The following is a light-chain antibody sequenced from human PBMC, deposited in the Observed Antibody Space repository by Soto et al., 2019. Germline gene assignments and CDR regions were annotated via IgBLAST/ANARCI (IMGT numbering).Light chain of an antibody. J-gene: IGKJ4*01. V-gene: IGKV1-5*03. CDR3: QQYHTYPLP. Sequence: DVQMTQSPSTLSASVGERVTITCRTSQSVTSWLAWYQQKPGKAPKLLIYKASTLESGVPLRFTGSGSGAEFTLTLSSLQPDDSATYFCQQYHTYPLPFGGGTKVEIK. CDR2: KAS. CDR1: QSVTSW.